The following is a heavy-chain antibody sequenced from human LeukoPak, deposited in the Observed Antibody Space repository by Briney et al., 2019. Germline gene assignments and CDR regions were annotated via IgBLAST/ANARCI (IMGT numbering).Heavy chain of an antibody. CDR3: AKGWSQWLVHFDY. CDR1: GFTFSSYA. J-gene: IGHJ4*02. D-gene: IGHD6-19*01. Sequence: GSLRLSCAASGFTFSSYAMSWVRPAPGKGLEWVSAISGSGGSTYYADSVKGRFTISRDNSKNTLYLQMNSLRAEDTAVYYCAKGWSQWLVHFDYWGQGTLVTVSS. CDR2: ISGSGGST. V-gene: IGHV3-23*01.